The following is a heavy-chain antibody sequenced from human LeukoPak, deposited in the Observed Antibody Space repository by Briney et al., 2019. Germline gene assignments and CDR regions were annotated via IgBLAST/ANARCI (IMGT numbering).Heavy chain of an antibody. D-gene: IGHD6-6*01. Sequence: TLSLTCTVSGSSISSGSYYWTWIRQPPGKGLEWIGRIYTTGYTNYNPSLKSRVTISVDTSKNQFSLKLTSVTATDTAVYYCARDPTPLDYYYYMDVWGKGTTVTVSS. CDR3: ARDPTPLDYYYYMDV. V-gene: IGHV4-61*02. CDR2: IYTTGYT. CDR1: GSSISSGSYY. J-gene: IGHJ6*03.